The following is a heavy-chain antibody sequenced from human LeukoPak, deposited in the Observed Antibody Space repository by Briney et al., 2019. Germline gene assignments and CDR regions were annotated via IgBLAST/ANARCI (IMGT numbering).Heavy chain of an antibody. CDR2: ISGNGGGT. J-gene: IGHJ6*03. CDR1: GFIFSSYA. CDR3: AKDLRGNGYYMDV. Sequence: GGSLRLSCAASGFIFSSYAMSWVRQAPGKGLEWVSAISGNGGGTYYADSVKGRFTISRDNSKNTLYLQMNSVRATDTSVYYCAKDLRGNGYYMDVWGKGTTVTVSS. V-gene: IGHV3-23*01. D-gene: IGHD2-8*01.